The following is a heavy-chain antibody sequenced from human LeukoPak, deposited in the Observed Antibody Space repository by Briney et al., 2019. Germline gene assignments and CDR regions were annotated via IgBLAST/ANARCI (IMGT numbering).Heavy chain of an antibody. V-gene: IGHV4-34*01. CDR3: ARELRTGYYAHFGY. CDR1: GGSFSGYY. J-gene: IGHJ4*02. CDR2: IYHSGST. D-gene: IGHD3/OR15-3a*01. Sequence: PSETLSLTCAVYGGSFSGYYWSWIRQPPGKGLEWIGEIYHSGSTNYNPSLKSRVTISVDKSKNQFSLKLSSVTAADTAVYYCARELRTGYYAHFGYWGQGTLVTVSS.